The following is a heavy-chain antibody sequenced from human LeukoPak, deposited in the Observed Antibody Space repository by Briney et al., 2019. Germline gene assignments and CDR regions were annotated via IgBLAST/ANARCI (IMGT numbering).Heavy chain of an antibody. CDR3: ARAISLDYVWGSYRYGGFDY. J-gene: IGHJ4*02. CDR1: GYTFTSYY. CDR2: INPSGGST. D-gene: IGHD3-16*02. Sequence: ASVKVSCKASGYTFTSYYMHWVRQAPGQGLEWMGIINPSGGSTSYAQKFQGRVTMTRDTSTSTVYMELSSLRSEDTAVYYCARAISLDYVWGSYRYGGFDYWGQGTLVTVSS. V-gene: IGHV1-46*03.